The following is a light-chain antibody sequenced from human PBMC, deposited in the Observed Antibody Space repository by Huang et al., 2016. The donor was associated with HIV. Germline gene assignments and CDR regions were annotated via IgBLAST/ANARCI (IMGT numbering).Light chain of an antibody. J-gene: IGKJ1*01. CDR3: QHYNNWPWWT. V-gene: IGKV3-15*01. CDR1: QSVTSN. Sequence: EVVMTQSPAILSVSPGESATLTCRASQSVTSNLAWYQQKPGQAPRRLINSASTRATGIPARCSGSGSGTECTLTVSSLQAEDFAVYYCQHYNNWPWWTFGQGTKVEIK. CDR2: SAS.